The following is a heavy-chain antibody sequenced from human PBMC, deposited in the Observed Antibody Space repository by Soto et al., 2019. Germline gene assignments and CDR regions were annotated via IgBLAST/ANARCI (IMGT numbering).Heavy chain of an antibody. CDR3: ARESLPGTMVRGVITIFDP. D-gene: IGHD3-10*01. CDR2: IYYSGST. Sequence: SETLSLTCTVSGGSISSGGYYWSWIRQHPGKGLEWIGYIYYSGSTYYNPSLKSRVTISVDTSKNQFSLKLSSVTAADTAVYYCARESLPGTMVRGVITIFDPWGQGTLVTVSS. J-gene: IGHJ5*02. V-gene: IGHV4-31*03. CDR1: GGSISSGGYY.